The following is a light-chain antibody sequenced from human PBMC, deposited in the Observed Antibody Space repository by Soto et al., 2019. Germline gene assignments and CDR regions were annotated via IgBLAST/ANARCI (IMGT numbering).Light chain of an antibody. J-gene: IGKJ5*01. CDR3: QQLNSYPST. V-gene: IGKV1-5*01. CDR2: DAS. Sequence: DIQMTQSPSTLSGSVGDRVTITCRASQTISSWLAWYQQKPGKAPKLLIYDASNLESGVPSRFSGSGSGTEFTLTISSLQPEDFATYYCQQLNSYPSTFGQGTRLEIK. CDR1: QTISSW.